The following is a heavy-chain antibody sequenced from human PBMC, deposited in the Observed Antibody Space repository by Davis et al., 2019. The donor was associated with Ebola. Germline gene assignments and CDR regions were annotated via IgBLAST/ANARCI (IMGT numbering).Heavy chain of an antibody. J-gene: IGHJ6*02. V-gene: IGHV3-30*04. CDR1: GFTFSSYA. D-gene: IGHD3-22*01. CDR3: ARPLFTMMLPVGFYYDATGGMDV. Sequence: PGGSLRLSCAASGFTFSSYAMHWVRQAPGKGLEWVAVISYDGSNKYYADSVKGRFTISRDNSKNTLYLQMNSLRAEDTAVYYCARPLFTMMLPVGFYYDATGGMDVWGQGTTVTVSS. CDR2: ISYDGSNK.